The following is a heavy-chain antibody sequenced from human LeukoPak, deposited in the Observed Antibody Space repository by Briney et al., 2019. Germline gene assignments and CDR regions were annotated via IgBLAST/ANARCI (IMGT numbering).Heavy chain of an antibody. D-gene: IGHD2-21*02. CDR1: GYTFTGYY. V-gene: IGHV1-8*03. J-gene: IGHJ4*02. CDR3: ARSPNCGGDCYTDY. CDR2: MNPNSGNT. Sequence: ASVKVSCKASGYTFTGYYMHWVRQATGQGLEWMGWMNPNSGNTGYAQKFQGRVTITRNTSISTAYMELSRLRSDDTAVYYCARSPNCGGDCYTDYWGQGTLVTVSS.